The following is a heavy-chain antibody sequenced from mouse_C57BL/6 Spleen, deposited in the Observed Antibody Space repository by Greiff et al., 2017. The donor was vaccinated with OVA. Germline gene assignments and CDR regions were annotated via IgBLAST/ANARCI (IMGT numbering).Heavy chain of an antibody. V-gene: IGHV5-16*01. CDR2: INYDGSST. Sequence: EVHLVESEGGLVQPGSSMKLSCTASGFTFSDYYMAWVRQVPEKGLEWVANINYDGSSTYYLDSLKSRFIISRDNAKNILYLQMSSLKSEDTATYYCARRSMIRGAMDYWGQGTSVTVSS. D-gene: IGHD2-4*01. CDR1: GFTFSDYY. CDR3: ARRSMIRGAMDY. J-gene: IGHJ4*01.